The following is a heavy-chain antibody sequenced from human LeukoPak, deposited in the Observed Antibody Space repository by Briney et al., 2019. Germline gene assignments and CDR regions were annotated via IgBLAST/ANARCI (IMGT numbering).Heavy chain of an antibody. CDR2: INHSGST. CDR3: ARSGYSWFDP. CDR1: GGSFSGYY. Sequence: PSETLSLTCAVYGGSFSGYYWSWIRQPPGKGLEWIGEINHSGSTNYNPSLKSRVTISVDTSKNQFSLKLSFVTAADTAVYYCARSGYSWFDPWGQGTLVTVSS. D-gene: IGHD2-2*03. V-gene: IGHV4-34*01. J-gene: IGHJ5*02.